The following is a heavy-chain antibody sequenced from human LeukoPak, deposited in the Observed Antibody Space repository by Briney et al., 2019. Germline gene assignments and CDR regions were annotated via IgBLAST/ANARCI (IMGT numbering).Heavy chain of an antibody. CDR1: GGTFSSYA. CDR2: IIPIFGTA. Sequence: GASVKVSCKASGGTFSSYAISWVRQAPGQGLEWMGGIIPIFGTANYAQKFQGRVTITADESTSTAYMELSSLRSEDTAVYHCARGGTYWYFDLWGRGTLVTVSS. J-gene: IGHJ2*01. D-gene: IGHD1-26*01. CDR3: ARGGTYWYFDL. V-gene: IGHV1-69*13.